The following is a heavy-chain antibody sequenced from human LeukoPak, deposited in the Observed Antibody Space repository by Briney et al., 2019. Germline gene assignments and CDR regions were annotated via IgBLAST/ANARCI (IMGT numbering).Heavy chain of an antibody. CDR2: MSAYNGNT. CDR3: ARGATYYYDSSGYYFDY. J-gene: IGHJ4*02. D-gene: IGHD3-22*01. CDR1: GYTCTSYG. Sequence: ASVMVSCKASGYTCTSYGISEVRQAAGRGLDWMGWMSAYNGNTNYAQKLQGRVTMTTDTSTSTAYMELRSLRSDDTAVYYCARGATYYYDSSGYYFDYWGQGTLVTVSS. V-gene: IGHV1-18*01.